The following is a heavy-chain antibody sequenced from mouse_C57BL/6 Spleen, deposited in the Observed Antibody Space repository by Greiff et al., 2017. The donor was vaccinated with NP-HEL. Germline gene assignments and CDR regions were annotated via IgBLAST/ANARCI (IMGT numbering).Heavy chain of an antibody. D-gene: IGHD1-1*01. CDR2: INPNNGGT. CDR1: GYTFTDYY. CDR3: AREDYGTYAMDY. V-gene: IGHV1-26*01. J-gene: IGHJ4*01. Sequence: VQLQQSGPELVKPGASVKISCKASGYTFTDYYMNWVKQSHGKSLEWIGDINPNNGGTSYNQKFKGKATLTVDKSSSPAYMELRSLTSEDSAVYYCAREDYGTYAMDYWGQGTSVTVSS.